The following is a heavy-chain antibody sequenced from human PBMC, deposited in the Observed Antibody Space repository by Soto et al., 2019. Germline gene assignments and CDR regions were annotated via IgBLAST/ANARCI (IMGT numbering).Heavy chain of an antibody. CDR1: GYTFTSYY. D-gene: IGHD6-6*01. V-gene: IGHV1-46*01. CDR3: ARDHRSTAEYSSSSFYFDY. Sequence: GASVKVSCKASGYTFTSYYMHWVRQAPGQGLEWMGIINPSGGSTSYAQKFQGRVAMTRDTSTSTVYMELSSLRSEDTAVYYCARDHRSTAEYSSSSFYFDYWGQGTQV. J-gene: IGHJ4*02. CDR2: INPSGGST.